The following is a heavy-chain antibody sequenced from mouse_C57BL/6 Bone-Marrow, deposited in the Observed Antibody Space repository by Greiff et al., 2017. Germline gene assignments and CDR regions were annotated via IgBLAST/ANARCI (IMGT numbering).Heavy chain of an antibody. CDR2: IYPADGDT. CDR1: GYAFSSSW. J-gene: IGHJ1*03. CDR3: AKSGGDGSYNWYFDD. V-gene: IGHV1-82*01. Sequence: LVESGPELVKPGASVKISCKASGYAFSSSWMNWVKQRPGQGLEWIGRIYPADGDTNYNGKFKGKATLTADTSSSTAYMQLSSLTSEDSGVYSCAKSGGDGSYNWYFDDWGTGTTVTVSS. D-gene: IGHD2-3*01.